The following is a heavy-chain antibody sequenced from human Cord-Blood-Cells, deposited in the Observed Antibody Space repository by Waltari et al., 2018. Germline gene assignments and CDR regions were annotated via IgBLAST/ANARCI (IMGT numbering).Heavy chain of an antibody. CDR3: ASVDYGDY. Sequence: EVQLVESGGGLVQPGGSLRLSCAASGFTFSSYWMYGVRQAPGKGLVWVSRINSDGGSTSYADSVKGRFTISRDNAKTTLYLQMNSLRAEDTAVYYCASVDYGDYWGQGTLVTVSS. J-gene: IGHJ4*02. V-gene: IGHV3-74*01. CDR1: GFTFSSYW. CDR2: INSDGGST.